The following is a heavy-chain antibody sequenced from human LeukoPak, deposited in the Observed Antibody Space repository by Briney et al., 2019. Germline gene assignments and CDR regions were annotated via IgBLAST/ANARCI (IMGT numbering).Heavy chain of an antibody. D-gene: IGHD6-6*01. V-gene: IGHV3-23*01. Sequence: PGGSLRLSCAASGFTFSSYAMSWVRQAPGKGLEWVSAISGSGGSTYYADSVKGRFTISRDNSKNTLYLQMNSLRAEDTAVYYCAKDFGMASSSPGDPFDYWGQGTLVTVSS. CDR2: ISGSGGST. J-gene: IGHJ4*02. CDR3: AKDFGMASSSPGDPFDY. CDR1: GFTFSSYA.